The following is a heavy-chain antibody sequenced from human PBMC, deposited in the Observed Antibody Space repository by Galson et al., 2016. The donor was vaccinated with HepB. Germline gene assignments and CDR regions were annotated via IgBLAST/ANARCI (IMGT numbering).Heavy chain of an antibody. D-gene: IGHD4-17*01. Sequence: SVKVSCKASGYTFTNYYMHWVRQAPGQGLEWMGLIHPTSGSPNYAQKFQDRVAMTRDTPTSTVYMELSSLRSEDTAVYYCARPLLPFSGDNGYYYYGFDVWGQGTTVTVSS. CDR1: GYTFTNYY. V-gene: IGHV1-46*01. CDR2: IHPTSGSP. J-gene: IGHJ6*02. CDR3: ARPLLPFSGDNGYYYYGFDV.